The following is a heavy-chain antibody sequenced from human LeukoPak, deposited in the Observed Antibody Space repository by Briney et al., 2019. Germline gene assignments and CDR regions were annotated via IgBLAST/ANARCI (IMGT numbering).Heavy chain of an antibody. D-gene: IGHD2-21*01. CDR3: AKARPELLLNALDV. CDR2: ISGSGGST. CDR1: GFTFITSA. V-gene: IGHV3-23*01. J-gene: IGHJ3*01. Sequence: GGSLRLSCAASGFTFITSAMTWVRQAPGKGLEWVSTISGSGGSTYYADYLNGRFTISRDNSKNTLFLHMIRLRAEDTAVYYCAKARPELLLNALDVWGQGTVASVSS.